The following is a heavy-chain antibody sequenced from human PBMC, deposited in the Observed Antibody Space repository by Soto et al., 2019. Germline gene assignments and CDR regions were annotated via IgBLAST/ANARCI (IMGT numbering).Heavy chain of an antibody. V-gene: IGHV4-34*01. D-gene: IGHD6-19*01. J-gene: IGHJ4*02. Sequence: QVQLQQWGAGMLKPSETLSLTCAVYGGSFSNYYWSWIRQPPGKGLEWIGEINHSGSTNYNPSLKSRVTISVDTSKNQFSLKLNSVTAADTAVYYGATSPPVAGTDNDYWGQGTLVTVSS. CDR1: GGSFSNYY. CDR2: INHSGST. CDR3: ATSPPVAGTDNDY.